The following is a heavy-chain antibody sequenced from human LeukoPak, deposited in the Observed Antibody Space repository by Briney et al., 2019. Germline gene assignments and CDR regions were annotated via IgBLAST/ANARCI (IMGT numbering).Heavy chain of an antibody. CDR3: ARDDWVVRGVLISRFDY. CDR2: ISCSSSYI. D-gene: IGHD3-10*01. V-gene: IGHV3-21*01. CDR1: GFTFSSYS. Sequence: PGGSLRLSCAASGFTFSSYSMNWVRQAPGKGLEWVSSISCSSSYIYYADSVRGRFTISRDNAKNSLYLQMNSLRAEDTAVYYCARDDWVVRGVLISRFDYWGQGTLVTVSS. J-gene: IGHJ4*02.